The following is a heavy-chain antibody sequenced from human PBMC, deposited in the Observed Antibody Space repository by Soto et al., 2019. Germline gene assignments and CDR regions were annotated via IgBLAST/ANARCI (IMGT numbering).Heavy chain of an antibody. CDR1: GFTFDDYA. J-gene: IGHJ3*02. CDR3: AKDSGSWYLSDAFDI. Sequence: GGSLRLSCAASGFTFDDYAMHWVRQAPGKGLEWVSGISWNSGSIGYADSVKGRFTISRDNAKNSLYLQMNSLRAEDTALYYCAKDSGSWYLSDAFDIWGQGTMVTVSS. V-gene: IGHV3-9*01. D-gene: IGHD6-13*01. CDR2: ISWNSGSI.